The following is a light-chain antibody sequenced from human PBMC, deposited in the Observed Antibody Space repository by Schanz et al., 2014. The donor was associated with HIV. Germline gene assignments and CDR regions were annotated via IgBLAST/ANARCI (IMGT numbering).Light chain of an antibody. CDR1: QRVSNN. V-gene: IGKV3-15*01. J-gene: IGKJ5*01. CDR2: GAS. Sequence: EIVMTQSPGTLSVSPGERATLSCRASQRVSNNLAWYQQKPGQAPRLLIYGASTRATGFPVRFSGSGSGTEFTLTISNLQSEDFAVYFCQQYSNWPFTFGQGTRLEIK. CDR3: QQYSNWPFT.